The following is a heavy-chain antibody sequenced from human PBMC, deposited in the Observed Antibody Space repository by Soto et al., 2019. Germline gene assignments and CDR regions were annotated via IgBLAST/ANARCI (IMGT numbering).Heavy chain of an antibody. CDR1: GFTFSSYE. CDR3: ARVRIVVVTTYPGDYYGMDA. D-gene: IGHD2-21*02. CDR2: ISSSGSTI. Sequence: GGSLRLSCAASGFTFSSYEMNWVRQAPGKGLEWVSYISSSGSTIYYADSVKGRFTTSRDNAKNSLYLQMNGLRAEDTAVYYCARVRIVVVTTYPGDYYGMDAWGQGTTVTVSS. V-gene: IGHV3-48*03. J-gene: IGHJ6*02.